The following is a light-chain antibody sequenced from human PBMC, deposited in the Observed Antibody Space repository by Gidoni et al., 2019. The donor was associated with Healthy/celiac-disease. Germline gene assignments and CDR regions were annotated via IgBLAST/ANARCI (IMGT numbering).Light chain of an antibody. J-gene: IGKJ3*01. CDR1: ESISSY. CDR2: DAS. CDR3: QQSYSTPFT. Sequence: DIEMNQSPSALSPSVGDRVTITCRASESISSYLNWYQQKPGKVPKLLIYDASSLQSGVPSRFCSSGSGTDLTLTISSLQPEDFATYYCQQSYSTPFTFGPGTKVDIK. V-gene: IGKV1-39*01.